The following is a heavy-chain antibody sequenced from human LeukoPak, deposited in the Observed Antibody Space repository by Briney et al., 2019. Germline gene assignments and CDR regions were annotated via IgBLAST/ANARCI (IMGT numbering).Heavy chain of an antibody. CDR1: GLTFDDYA. V-gene: IGHV3-9*01. CDR3: AKGDGYSYGYPGDY. D-gene: IGHD5-18*01. CDR2: ISWNSGSI. J-gene: IGHJ4*02. Sequence: GGSLRLSCAASGLTFDDYAMHWVRQAPGKGLEWVSGISWNSGSIGYADSVKGRFTISRDNAKNSLYLQMNSLRAEDTALYYCAKGDGYSYGYPGDYWGQGTLVTVSS.